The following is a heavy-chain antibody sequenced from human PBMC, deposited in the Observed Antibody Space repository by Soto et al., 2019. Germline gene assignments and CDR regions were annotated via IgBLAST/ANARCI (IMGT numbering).Heavy chain of an antibody. D-gene: IGHD3-22*01. CDR1: GDTIRNDY. CDR2: IYHSGST. CDR3: AGGFYVSRGCSSAFDY. V-gene: IGHV4-59*01. Sequence: SETLSLTCSVSGDTIRNDYWNWIRQPPGKRLEWIGSIYHSGSTNYNPSLKSRLSISIDTSKNQFSLKLSSVTAADTAVYYCAGGFYVSRGCSSAFDYWGQGILVTI. J-gene: IGHJ4*02.